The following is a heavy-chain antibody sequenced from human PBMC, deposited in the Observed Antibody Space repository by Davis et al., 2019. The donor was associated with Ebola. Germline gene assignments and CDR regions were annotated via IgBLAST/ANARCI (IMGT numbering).Heavy chain of an antibody. CDR2: IGTAGDT. J-gene: IGHJ4*02. CDR1: GFTFSSYD. V-gene: IGHV3-13*01. CDR3: AKDGGGEHIVVVTANLDY. D-gene: IGHD2-21*02. Sequence: GESLKISCAASGFTFSSYDMHWVRQATGKGLEWVSAIGTAGDTYYPGSVKGRFTISRENAKNSLYLQMNSLRAEDTAVYYCAKDGGGEHIVVVTANLDYWGQGTLVTVSS.